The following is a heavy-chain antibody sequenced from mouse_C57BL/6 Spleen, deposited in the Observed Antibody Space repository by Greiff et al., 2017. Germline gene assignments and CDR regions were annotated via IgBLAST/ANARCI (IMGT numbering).Heavy chain of an antibody. J-gene: IGHJ1*03. V-gene: IGHV2-3*01. Sequence: VQGVESGPGLVAPSQCLSITCTASGFSLTSYGVSWVRQPPGKGLEWLGVIWGDGSTNYHSALISRLSISKDNSKSQVFLKLNSLQTEDTAAYYCAKAFAAGEYFDVWGTGTTVTVSS. CDR2: IWGDGST. CDR1: GFSLTSYG. CDR3: AKAFAAGEYFDV.